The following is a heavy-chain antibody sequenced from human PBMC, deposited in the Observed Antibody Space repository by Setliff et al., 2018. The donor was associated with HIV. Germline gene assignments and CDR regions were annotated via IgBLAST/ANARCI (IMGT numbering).Heavy chain of an antibody. Sequence: SCSVSGDSISSGSYYWSWIRLPAGKGLEWIGQIHTTGSTNYNPSLKSRVTISMDTSKNQFSLNLNSVTATDTAVYYCVKRTFGSGRLDPWGQGTLVTVSS. V-gene: IGHV4-61*09. J-gene: IGHJ5*02. CDR3: VKRTFGSGRLDP. D-gene: IGHD3-16*01. CDR1: GDSISSGSYY. CDR2: IHTTGST.